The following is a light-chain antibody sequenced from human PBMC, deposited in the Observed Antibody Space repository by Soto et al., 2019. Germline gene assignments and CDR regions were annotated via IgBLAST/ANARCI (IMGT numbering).Light chain of an antibody. V-gene: IGKV4-1*01. CDR1: QILYSSNNKNY. Sequence: DIVMTQSPDSLAVSLGERATINCKSSQILYSSNNKNYLAWYQQKPGHPPELLIYWASTRESGVPDRFSGSGSRTDFTLTISSLQAEDVAVYYCQQYYSTPWTFGQGTKVEIK. CDR2: WAS. CDR3: QQYYSTPWT. J-gene: IGKJ1*01.